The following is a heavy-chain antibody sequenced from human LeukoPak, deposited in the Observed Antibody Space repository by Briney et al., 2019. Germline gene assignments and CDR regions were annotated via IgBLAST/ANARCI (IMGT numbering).Heavy chain of an antibody. CDR3: ARGHVAGTDWHSDY. J-gene: IGHJ4*02. CDR1: DFTFSSHW. V-gene: IGHV3-74*01. D-gene: IGHD6-19*01. CDR2: IISDGSSI. Sequence: GGSLRLSCATSDFTFSSHWMHWVRQAPAKGLVWVSRIISDGSSISYADSVKGRFTISRDNAKNTLYLQMNSLRAEDTAVYYCARGHVAGTDWHSDYWGQGALVTVSS.